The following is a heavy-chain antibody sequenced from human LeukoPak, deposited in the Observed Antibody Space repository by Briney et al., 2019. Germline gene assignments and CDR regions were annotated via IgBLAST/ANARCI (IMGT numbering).Heavy chain of an antibody. J-gene: IGHJ6*03. D-gene: IGHD3-3*01. CDR2: MNPNRGDT. Sequence: ASVKVSCKASGYTFTSYDIHWVRQVTGQGLEWMGRMNPNRGDTDYAQKFQGRVTMTRDTSISTAYMELSRLRSDDTAVYYCARDHYDFWSGYPQEYYYYMDVWGKGTTVTVSS. CDR3: ARDHYDFWSGYPQEYYYYMDV. V-gene: IGHV1-8*01. CDR1: GYTFTSYD.